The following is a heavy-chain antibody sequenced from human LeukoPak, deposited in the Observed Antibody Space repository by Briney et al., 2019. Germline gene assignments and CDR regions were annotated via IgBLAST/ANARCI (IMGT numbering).Heavy chain of an antibody. V-gene: IGHV3-21*01. D-gene: IGHD1-26*01. CDR2: ISSSSNYI. J-gene: IGHJ3*02. CDR3: ASDVGASAPDAFDI. CDR1: GFTFSTYN. Sequence: KAGGSLRLSCAASGFTFSTYNMNWVRQAPGKGLEWVSSISSSSNYIYYADSVKGRFTISRDNAKNSLYLQMNSLRAEDTDVYYCASDVGASAPDAFDIWGQGTMVTVSS.